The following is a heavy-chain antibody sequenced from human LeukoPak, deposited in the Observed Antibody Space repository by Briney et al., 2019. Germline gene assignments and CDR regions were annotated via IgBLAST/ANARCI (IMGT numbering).Heavy chain of an antibody. D-gene: IGHD6-19*01. V-gene: IGHV3-23*01. J-gene: IGHJ5*02. CDR2: ISDSGGST. CDR1: GFTFSNYD. CDR3: AKDLSRAVAADWFDP. Sequence: GGSLRLSCAASGFTFSNYDMSWVRQAPGKGLEWVSSISDSGGSTYYADSVKGRFTISRDNSKNTLYLQMTNLRAADTAVYYCAKDLSRAVAADWFDPWDQGSLVTVST.